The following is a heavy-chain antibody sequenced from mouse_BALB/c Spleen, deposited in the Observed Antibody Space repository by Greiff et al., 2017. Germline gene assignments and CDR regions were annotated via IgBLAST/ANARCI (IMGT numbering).Heavy chain of an antibody. J-gene: IGHJ3*01. Sequence: EVQLQESGAELVKPGASVKLSCTASGFNIKDTYMHWVKQRPEQGLEWIGRIDPANGNTKYDPKFQGKATITADTSSNTAYLQLSSLTSEDTAVYYCADRRYSGSYWGQGTLVTVSA. CDR2: IDPANGNT. CDR1: GFNIKDTY. D-gene: IGHD2-14*01. V-gene: IGHV14-3*02. CDR3: ADRRYSGSY.